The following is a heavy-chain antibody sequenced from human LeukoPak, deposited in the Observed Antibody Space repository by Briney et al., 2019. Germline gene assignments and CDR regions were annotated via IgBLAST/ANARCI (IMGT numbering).Heavy chain of an antibody. Sequence: ASETLSLTCAVYGGSFSGYYWSWIRQPPGKGLEWIGEINHSGSTNYNPSLKSRVTISVDTSKNQFSLKLSSVTAADTAVYYCAKDPTHYRVWDYYETIGLSYWGQGTLVTVSS. CDR2: INHSGST. CDR1: GGSFSGYY. D-gene: IGHD3-22*01. V-gene: IGHV4-34*01. CDR3: AKDPTHYRVWDYYETIGLSY. J-gene: IGHJ4*02.